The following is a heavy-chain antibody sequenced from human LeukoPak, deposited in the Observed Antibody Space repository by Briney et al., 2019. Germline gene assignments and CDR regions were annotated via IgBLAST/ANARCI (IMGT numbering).Heavy chain of an antibody. CDR1: GGSFSGYY. Sequence: SETLSLTCAVYGGSFSGYYWSWIRQPPGKGLEWIGEINHSGSTNYNPSLKSRVTISVDTSRNQFSLKLSSVTAVDTAVYYCARGGYYYDSSGYSDYWGQGTLVTVSS. CDR3: ARGGYYYDSSGYSDY. D-gene: IGHD3-22*01. J-gene: IGHJ4*02. V-gene: IGHV4-34*01. CDR2: INHSGST.